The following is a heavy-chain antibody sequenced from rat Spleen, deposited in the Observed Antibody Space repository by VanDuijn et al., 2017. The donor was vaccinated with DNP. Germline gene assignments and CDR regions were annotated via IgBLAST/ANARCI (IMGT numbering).Heavy chain of an antibody. D-gene: IGHD1-9*01. V-gene: IGHV5-25*01. J-gene: IGHJ2*01. CDR2: ISTSGSRT. Sequence: EVQLVESGGGLVQPGRSLKLSCAASGFTFSNYYMAWVRQAPKKGLEWVATISTSGSRTYYPDSVKGRFTISRDNAKSSLYLQMNSLKSEDTATYYCARSYYGYNPDYWGQGVMVTVSS. CDR3: ARSYYGYNPDY. CDR1: GFTFSNYY.